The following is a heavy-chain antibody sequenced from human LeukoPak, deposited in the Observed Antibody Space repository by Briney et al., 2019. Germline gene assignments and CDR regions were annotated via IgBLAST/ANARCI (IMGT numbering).Heavy chain of an antibody. CDR1: GGSISSSSYY. D-gene: IGHD3-10*01. J-gene: IGHJ5*02. V-gene: IGHV4-39*07. CDR3: ARAKNVWFGVGDWFDP. CDR2: IYYSGST. Sequence: SETLSLTCTVSGGSISSSSYYWGWIRQPPGKGLEWIGSIYYSGSTYYNPSLKSRVTISVDTSKNQFSLKLSSVTAADTAVYYCARAKNVWFGVGDWFDPWGQGTLVTVSS.